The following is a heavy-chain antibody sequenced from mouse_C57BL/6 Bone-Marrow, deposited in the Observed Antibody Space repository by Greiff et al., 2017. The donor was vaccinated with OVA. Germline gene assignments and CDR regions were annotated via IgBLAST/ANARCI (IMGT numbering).Heavy chain of an antibody. Sequence: VQLQQSGAELARPGASVKLSCKASGYTLTSYGISWVKQRTGQGLEWIGEIYPRSGNTYYNEKFKGKATLTADKSSSTAYMELRSLTSEDSAVYFCARDPYYYGSSSYAMDYWGQGTSVTVSS. CDR1: GYTLTSYG. V-gene: IGHV1-81*01. D-gene: IGHD1-1*01. CDR3: ARDPYYYGSSSYAMDY. CDR2: IYPRSGNT. J-gene: IGHJ4*01.